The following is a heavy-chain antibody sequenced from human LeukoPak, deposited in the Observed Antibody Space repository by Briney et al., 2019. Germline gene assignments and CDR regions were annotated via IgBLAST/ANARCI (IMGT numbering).Heavy chain of an antibody. Sequence: ASVKVSCKASGHTFTRNGISWVRQAPGQGLEWMGWINGYNGNTKYAQKLQGRVTMTTDTSTTTAYMELRSLRSDDTAVYYCAREGWGTYSSGPYYFDYWGQGTLITVSS. J-gene: IGHJ4*02. CDR1: GHTFTRNG. D-gene: IGHD6-19*01. CDR2: INGYNGNT. CDR3: AREGWGTYSSGPYYFDY. V-gene: IGHV1-18*04.